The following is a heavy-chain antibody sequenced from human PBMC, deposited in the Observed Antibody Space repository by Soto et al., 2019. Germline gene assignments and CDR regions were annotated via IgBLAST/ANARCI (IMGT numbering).Heavy chain of an antibody. V-gene: IGHV3-23*01. CDR1: GFTFSSYA. CDR2: ISGSGGST. Sequence: PGGSLRLSCAASGFTFSSYAMSWVRQAPGKGLEWVSAISGSGGSTYYADSVRGRFTISRSNSTNTLFLQMNSLRAEDTAVYYCAKPPDSSYYYYYMDVWGRGTTVTVSS. J-gene: IGHJ6*03. CDR3: AKPPDSSYYYYYMDV. D-gene: IGHD2-15*01.